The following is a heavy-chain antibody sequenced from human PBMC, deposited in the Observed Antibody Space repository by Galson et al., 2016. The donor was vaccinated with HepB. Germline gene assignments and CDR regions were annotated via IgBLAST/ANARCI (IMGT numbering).Heavy chain of an antibody. Sequence: SETLSLTCNVSGGSVSGPYYYWSWIRQPPGQGLEYIGHIFYNGRTTYNPSLKSRITISLDTSKNQFSLNLNSVTAADTALYYCAREFSHDNPAWGSYGMDVWGRGTTVTVSS. V-gene: IGHV4-61*01. CDR1: GGSVSGPYYY. CDR3: AREFSHDNPAWGSYGMDV. D-gene: IGHD3-16*01. J-gene: IGHJ6*02. CDR2: IFYNGRT.